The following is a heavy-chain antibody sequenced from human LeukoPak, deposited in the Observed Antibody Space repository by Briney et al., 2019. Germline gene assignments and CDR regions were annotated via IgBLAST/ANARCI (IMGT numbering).Heavy chain of an antibody. V-gene: IGHV3-48*01. CDR2: ISSSSSTI. Sequence: GGSLRLSCAASGFTFSSYSMNWVRQAPGKGLEWVSYISSSSSTIYYADSVKGRFTISRDSAKNSLYLQMNSLRAEDTAVYYCARGIALAGTSHFDYWGQGTLVSVSS. CDR3: ARGIALAGTSHFDY. J-gene: IGHJ4*02. CDR1: GFTFSSYS. D-gene: IGHD6-19*01.